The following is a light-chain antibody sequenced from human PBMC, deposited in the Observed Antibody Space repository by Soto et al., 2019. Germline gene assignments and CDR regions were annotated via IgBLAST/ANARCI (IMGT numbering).Light chain of an antibody. CDR1: SGSVSTSYF. CDR2: TTN. Sequence: QAVVTQEPSISVSPGGTVTLTCGLSSGSVSTSYFPSWYQQTPGQAPRTLIYTTNTRSSEIPDRFSGSILGNKAALTITRAQADDESDYYCVLYIGSGIGVFGGGTKHTVL. J-gene: IGLJ3*02. V-gene: IGLV8-61*01. CDR3: VLYIGSGIGV.